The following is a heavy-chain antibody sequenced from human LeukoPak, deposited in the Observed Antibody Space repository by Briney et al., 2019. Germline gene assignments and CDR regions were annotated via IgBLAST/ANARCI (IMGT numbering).Heavy chain of an antibody. CDR1: GGSISRSIYY. Sequence: SETLSLTCTVSGGSISRSIYYWGWIRQPPGKGLEWIGSIYYSGSTYYNPSLKSRVTMSVDTSQDQFSLNLSSVTAADTAVYYCARDPVSYYESRGYLDYWGQGTLVTVSS. J-gene: IGHJ4*02. CDR3: ARDPVSYYESRGYLDY. V-gene: IGHV4-39*02. D-gene: IGHD3-22*01. CDR2: IYYSGST.